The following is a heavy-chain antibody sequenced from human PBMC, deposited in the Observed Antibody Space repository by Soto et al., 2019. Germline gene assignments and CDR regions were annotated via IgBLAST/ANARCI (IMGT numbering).Heavy chain of an antibody. D-gene: IGHD2-15*01. J-gene: IGHJ6*02. V-gene: IGHV1-18*04. CDR2: ISAYNGNT. CDR3: ARFSGGSYNTYYFYYGMDV. Sequence: ASVKVSCKASGYTFTSYCISWVLQAPGQGLDWMGWISAYNGNTKYAQDLQGRVTMTTDTSTSTAYMELRSLRSDDTAMYYCARFSGGSYNTYYFYYGMDVWGQGTTVTVSS. CDR1: GYTFTSYC.